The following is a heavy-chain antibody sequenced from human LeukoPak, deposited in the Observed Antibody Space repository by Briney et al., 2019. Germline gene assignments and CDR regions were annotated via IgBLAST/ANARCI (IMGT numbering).Heavy chain of an antibody. J-gene: IGHJ6*02. CDR3: AKDQAYTYGSPPYYYGMDV. CDR2: ISASGGST. V-gene: IGHV3-23*01. Sequence: PGGSLRLSCAASGFTFSTYAMSSVRQAPGKGLEWVSVISASGGSTYNADSVKGRFTISRDNSKNTLYLQMSSLRAEDTAVYYCAKDQAYTYGSPPYYYGMDVWGQGTTVTVSS. CDR1: GFTFSTYA. D-gene: IGHD5-18*01.